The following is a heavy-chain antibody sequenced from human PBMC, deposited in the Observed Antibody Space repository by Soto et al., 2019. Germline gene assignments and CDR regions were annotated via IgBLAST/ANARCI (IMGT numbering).Heavy chain of an antibody. CDR1: GGTFSSYA. J-gene: IGHJ4*02. V-gene: IGHV1-69*13. Sequence: ASVKVSRKASGGTFSSYAISWVRQAPGQGLEWMGGIIPIFGTANYAQKFQGRVTITADESTSTAYMELSSLRSEDTAVYYCARDSGSYYEFVYWGQGTLVTVSS. D-gene: IGHD1-26*01. CDR3: ARDSGSYYEFVY. CDR2: IIPIFGTA.